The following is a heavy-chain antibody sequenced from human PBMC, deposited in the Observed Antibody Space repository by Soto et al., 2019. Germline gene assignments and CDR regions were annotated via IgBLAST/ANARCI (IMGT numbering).Heavy chain of an antibody. CDR2: IYYSGST. J-gene: IGHJ5*02. CDR1: GGSISSYY. V-gene: IGHV4-59*08. D-gene: IGHD5-12*01. CDR3: ARHWLKSWFDP. Sequence: PSETLSLTCTVSGGSISSYYWNWIRQPPGKGLEWIGYIYYSGSTYYNPSLKSRVTISVDTSKNQFSLKLSSVTAADTAVYYCARHWLKSWFDPWGQGTRVTVSS.